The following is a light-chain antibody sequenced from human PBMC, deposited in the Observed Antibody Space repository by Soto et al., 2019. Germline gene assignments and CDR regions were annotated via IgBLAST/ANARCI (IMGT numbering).Light chain of an antibody. J-gene: IGKJ4*01. Sequence: EIVMTQSPATLSVSPGERATLSCRASQSVSSDVAWYQHKPGQAPRLLIHGASNRATGIPARFSGSGSGTEFTLSISSLQSEDFAVYYCQHHYSWPLAFGGGTNVEIK. CDR3: QHHYSWPLA. CDR2: GAS. CDR1: QSVSSD. V-gene: IGKV3-15*01.